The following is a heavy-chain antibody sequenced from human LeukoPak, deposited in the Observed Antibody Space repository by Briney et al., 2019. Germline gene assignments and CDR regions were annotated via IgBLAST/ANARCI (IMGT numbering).Heavy chain of an antibody. V-gene: IGHV4-4*07. CDR2: IYTSGST. J-gene: IGHJ6*03. D-gene: IGHD2-2*01. CDR1: GGSISSYY. CDR3: ARVVYVVVPAEFYYYYYMDV. Sequence: PSETLSLTCTVSGGSISSYYWSWIRQPAGKGLEGIGRIYTSGSTNYNPSLKSRVTMSVDTSKNQSSLKLSSVTAADTAVYYCARVVYVVVPAEFYYYYYMDVWGKGTTVTVSS.